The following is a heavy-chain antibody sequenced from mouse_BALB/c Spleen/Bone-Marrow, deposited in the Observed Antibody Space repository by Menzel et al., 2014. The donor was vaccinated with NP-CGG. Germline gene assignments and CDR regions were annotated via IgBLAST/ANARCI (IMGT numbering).Heavy chain of an antibody. CDR3: ARDSYDYGSSLWYCDV. Sequence: VKLMESGPGLVAPSQSLSITCTVSGFSLTSYGVHWVRQPPGKGLEWLGIVGAGGSTNYYSALMSRLSISKDNSKSQVFLKRNSLQTDDTAMSYCARDSYDYGSSLWYCDVWGAGTPVTVSS. CDR2: VGAGGST. V-gene: IGHV2-9*02. CDR1: GFSLTSYG. J-gene: IGHJ1*01. D-gene: IGHD1-1*01.